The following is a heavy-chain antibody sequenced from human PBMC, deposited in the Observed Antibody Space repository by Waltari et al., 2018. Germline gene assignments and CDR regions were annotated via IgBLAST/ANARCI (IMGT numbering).Heavy chain of an antibody. D-gene: IGHD6-6*01. CDR2: IYPGASDT. J-gene: IGHJ4*02. CDR3: ARLSSIAARNSALDY. V-gene: IGHV5-51*01. CDR1: AYSFTSYW. Sequence: EVQLVQSGAEVKKPGESLKISCKGSAYSFTSYWIGWVRQMPGKGLEWVGIIYPGASDTRDSPYFQGQVTISADKSISTADLQWSGLKASDTAMYYCARLSSIAARNSALDYWGQGTLVTVSS.